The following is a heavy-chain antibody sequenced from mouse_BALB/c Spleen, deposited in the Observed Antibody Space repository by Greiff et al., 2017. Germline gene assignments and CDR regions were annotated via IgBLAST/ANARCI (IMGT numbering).Heavy chain of an antibody. CDR2: IYPGDGST. J-gene: IGHJ4*01. V-gene: IGHV1S56*01. CDR3: ARALSYAMDY. Sequence: QVQLQQSGPELVKPGASVKMSCKASVYTFTSYYIHWVKQRPGQGLEWIGWIYPGDGSTKYNEKFKGKTTLTADKSSSTAYMLLSSLTSEDSAIYFCARALSYAMDYWGQGTSVTVSS. CDR1: VYTFTSYY. D-gene: IGHD6-1*01.